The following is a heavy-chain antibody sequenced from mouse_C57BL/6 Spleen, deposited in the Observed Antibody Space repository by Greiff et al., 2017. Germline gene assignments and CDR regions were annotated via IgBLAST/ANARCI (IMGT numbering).Heavy chain of an antibody. Sequence: VQLQQSGAELVKPGASVKLSCTASGFNIKGYYMPWVKQRTEQGLEWIGRIAPEDGETKYATKFQGQAPITADTSSNTAYLQLSSLTSYDTAVYYCARGTTVAFDYWGQGTTLTVSS. V-gene: IGHV14-2*01. J-gene: IGHJ2*01. CDR1: GFNIKGYY. D-gene: IGHD1-1*01. CDR2: IAPEDGET. CDR3: ARGTTVAFDY.